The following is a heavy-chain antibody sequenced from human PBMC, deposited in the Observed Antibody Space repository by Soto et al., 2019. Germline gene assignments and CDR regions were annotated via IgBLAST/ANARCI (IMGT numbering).Heavy chain of an antibody. CDR3: ARGGYDSSGYYVRLDY. J-gene: IGHJ4*02. CDR1: GDSMRSNNW. D-gene: IGHD3-22*01. Sequence: QVQLQESGPGLVKPSGTLSLTCAVSGDSMRSNNWWSWVRQPPGKGLEWIGEIYHSGTTNYNPSLKSRGTISVDKSKHQFSLRLNSVTSADTAFYYCARGGYDSSGYYVRLDYWGQGTLVTVSS. CDR2: IYHSGTT. V-gene: IGHV4-4*02.